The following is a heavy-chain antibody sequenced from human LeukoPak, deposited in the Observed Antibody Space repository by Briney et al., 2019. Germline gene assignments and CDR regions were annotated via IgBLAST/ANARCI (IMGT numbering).Heavy chain of an antibody. CDR1: GASVSSSSYY. J-gene: IGHJ4*02. D-gene: IGHD2-15*01. Sequence: SETLPLTCTVSGASVSSSSYYWEWIRQPPGKGLEWVGSVFYSGSTNYNPSLKSRVTISVDTSKNQFSLKLSSVTAADTAVYYCARGTAPRGLGGSFFDYWGQGTLVTVSS. V-gene: IGHV4-39*07. CDR3: ARGTAPRGLGGSFFDY. CDR2: VFYSGST.